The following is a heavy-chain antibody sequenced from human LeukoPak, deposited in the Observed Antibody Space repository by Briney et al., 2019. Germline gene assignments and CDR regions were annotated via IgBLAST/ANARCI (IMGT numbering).Heavy chain of an antibody. CDR1: GFTFSSYA. D-gene: IGHD6-19*01. Sequence: GALRLSCAASGFTFSSYAMSWVRQAPGKGLEWVSYISSSSSTIYYADSVKGRFTISRDNAKNSLYLQMNSLRAEDTAVYYCARDRGSGWYPNYWGQGTLVTVSS. V-gene: IGHV3-48*01. CDR2: ISSSSSTI. J-gene: IGHJ4*02. CDR3: ARDRGSGWYPNY.